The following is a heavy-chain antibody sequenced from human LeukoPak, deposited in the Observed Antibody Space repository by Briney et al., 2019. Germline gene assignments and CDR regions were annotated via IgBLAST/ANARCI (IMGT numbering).Heavy chain of an antibody. Sequence: APVKVSCKASGYTFTSYYMHWVRQAPGQGLEWMGIINPSGGSTSYAQKFQGRVTMTRDTSTSTVYMELSSLRSEDTAVYYCARVGKTEVVAAPFHAFDIWGQGTMVTVSS. CDR3: ARVGKTEVVAAPFHAFDI. CDR1: GYTFTSYY. CDR2: INPSGGST. J-gene: IGHJ3*02. V-gene: IGHV1-46*01. D-gene: IGHD2-15*01.